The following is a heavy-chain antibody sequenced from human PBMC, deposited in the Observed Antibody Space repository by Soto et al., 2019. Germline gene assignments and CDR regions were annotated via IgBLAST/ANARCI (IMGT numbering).Heavy chain of an antibody. V-gene: IGHV4-39*01. J-gene: IGHJ5*02. CDR2: IYYSGST. CDR1: GGSISSSSYY. D-gene: IGHD2-15*01. CDR3: GSHAGPYCSGGSCYSGNNWFDP. Sequence: PSETLSLTCTVSGGSISSSSYYWGWIRQPPGKGLEWIGSIYYSGSTYYKPSLKSRVTISVDTSKNQFYLKLSSVTAADTAVYYCGSHAGPYCSGGSCYSGNNWFDPWGQGTLVTVSS.